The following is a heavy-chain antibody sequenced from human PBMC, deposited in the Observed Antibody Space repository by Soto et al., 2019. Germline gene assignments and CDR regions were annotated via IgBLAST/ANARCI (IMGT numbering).Heavy chain of an antibody. D-gene: IGHD6-19*01. CDR3: ARDRVSGWYNDAFDI. V-gene: IGHV1-18*01. CDR1: GYTFTSYG. J-gene: IGHJ3*02. CDR2: ISAYNGNT. Sequence: ASVKVSCKASGYTFTSYGISWVRQAPGQGLEWMGWISAYNGNTNYAQKLQGRVTMTTDTSTSTAYMELRSLRSDDTAVYYCARDRVSGWYNDAFDIWGQGTMVTGS.